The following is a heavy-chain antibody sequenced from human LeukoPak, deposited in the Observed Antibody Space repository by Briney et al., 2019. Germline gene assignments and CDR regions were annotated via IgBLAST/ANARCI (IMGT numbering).Heavy chain of an antibody. CDR1: GFTFSSYW. J-gene: IGHJ6*02. Sequence: GGSLRLSCAASGFTFSSYWMSWVRQAPGKGLEWVANIKQDGSEKYYVDSVKGRFTISRDNAENSLYLQMNSLRAEDTAVYYCARDLGEYDFWSGYYYGMDVWGQGTTVTVSS. D-gene: IGHD3-3*01. V-gene: IGHV3-7*01. CDR3: ARDLGEYDFWSGYYYGMDV. CDR2: IKQDGSEK.